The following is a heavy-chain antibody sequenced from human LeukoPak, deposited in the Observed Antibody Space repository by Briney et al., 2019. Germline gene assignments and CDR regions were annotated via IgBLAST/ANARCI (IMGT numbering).Heavy chain of an antibody. V-gene: IGHV3-15*01. CDR2: IKSKTDGGTT. CDR3: TTPPDIQLWLYAGSFDI. D-gene: IGHD5-18*01. J-gene: IGHJ3*02. CDR1: GFTFSSYS. Sequence: PGGSLRLSCAASGFTFSSYSMHWVRQAPGKGLEWVGRIKSKTDGGTTDYAAPVKGRFTISRDDSKNTLYLQMNSLKTEDTAVYYCTTPPDIQLWLYAGSFDIWGQGTMVTVSS.